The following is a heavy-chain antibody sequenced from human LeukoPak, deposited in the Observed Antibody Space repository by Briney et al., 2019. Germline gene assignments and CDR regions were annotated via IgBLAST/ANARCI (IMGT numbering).Heavy chain of an antibody. Sequence: GESLKISCKGSGYRFSSYWIGWVRQMPGKGLEWMGVIYPGDSDTRYSPSFQGQVSISADNSVSTAYLQWSSLKASDTVIYYCASLLRGSYAYYFDYWGQGTLVTVSS. CDR2: IYPGDSDT. D-gene: IGHD2-2*01. V-gene: IGHV5-51*01. J-gene: IGHJ4*02. CDR3: ASLLRGSYAYYFDY. CDR1: GYRFSSYW.